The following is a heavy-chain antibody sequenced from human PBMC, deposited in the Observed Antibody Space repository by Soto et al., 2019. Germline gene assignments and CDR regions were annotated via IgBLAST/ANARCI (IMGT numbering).Heavy chain of an antibody. CDR1: NRSISSNIC. D-gene: IGHD3-22*01. Sequence: SETLSPTCAVSNRSISSNICWTWVRQPPGKGLQWVGEINHSGSTNYSPSHKSRGTISVDKSKNQFSLRLTSVTAADTAVYYCARARAGDFSDSRGYKDSGYFLDLWGQGAPVTVSS. CDR3: ARARAGDFSDSRGYKDSGYFLDL. J-gene: IGHJ5*02. V-gene: IGHV4-4*02. CDR2: INHSGST.